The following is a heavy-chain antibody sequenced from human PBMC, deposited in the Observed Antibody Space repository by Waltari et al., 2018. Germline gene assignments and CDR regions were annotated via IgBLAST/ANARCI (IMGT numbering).Heavy chain of an antibody. Sequence: QVQLVQSGAEVKKPGSSVKVSCKASGGTFSSYAISWVRQAPGPGLEWMGGTIPIFGTANYAQKFQGRVTITADESTSTAYMELSSLRSEDTAVYYCANHPVYSSTFDYWGQGTLVTVSS. V-gene: IGHV1-69*01. CDR2: TIPIFGTA. CDR3: ANHPVYSSTFDY. D-gene: IGHD6-13*01. J-gene: IGHJ4*02. CDR1: GGTFSSYA.